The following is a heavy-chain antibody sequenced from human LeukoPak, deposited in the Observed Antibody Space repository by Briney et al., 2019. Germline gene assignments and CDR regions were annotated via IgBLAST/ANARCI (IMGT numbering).Heavy chain of an antibody. V-gene: IGHV4-31*03. CDR3: AREAPLHYYYYGMDV. CDR1: GGSISSGGYS. Sequence: SSQTLSLTCTVSGGSISSGGYSWSWIRQHPGKGLEWIGYIYYSGSTYYNPSLKSRVTISVDTSKNQFSLKLSSVTAADTAVYYCAREAPLHYYYYGMDVWGQGTTVTVSS. CDR2: IYYSGST. J-gene: IGHJ6*02.